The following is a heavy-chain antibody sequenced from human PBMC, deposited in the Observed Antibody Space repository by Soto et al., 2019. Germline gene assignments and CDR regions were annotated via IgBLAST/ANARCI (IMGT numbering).Heavy chain of an antibody. V-gene: IGHV3-9*01. D-gene: IGHD2-21*02. CDR1: GFTFDDYA. J-gene: IGHJ4*02. Sequence: GGSLRLSCAASGFTFDDYAMHWVRQAPGKGLEWVSGISWNSGSIGYADSVKGRFTISRDNAKNSLYLQMNSLRAEDTALYYCAKDPRDPFDYWGQGTLVTVSS. CDR2: ISWNSGSI. CDR3: AKDPRDPFDY.